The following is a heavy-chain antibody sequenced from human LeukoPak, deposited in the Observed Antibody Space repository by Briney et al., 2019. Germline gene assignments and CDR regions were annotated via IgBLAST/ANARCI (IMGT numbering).Heavy chain of an antibody. CDR3: ARDPYFDAFDM. CDR1: GFTFSDYY. Sequence: GGSLRLSCAASGFTFSDYYMSWIRQAPGKGLEWVSYISSSGSTIYYADSVKGRFTISRDNAKNSLYLQMNSLRAEDTAMYYCARDPYFDAFDMWGQGTMVTVSS. D-gene: IGHD3-3*01. J-gene: IGHJ3*02. CDR2: ISSSGSTI. V-gene: IGHV3-11*04.